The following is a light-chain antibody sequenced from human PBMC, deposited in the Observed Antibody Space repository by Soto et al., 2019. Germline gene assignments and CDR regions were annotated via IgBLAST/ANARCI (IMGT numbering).Light chain of an antibody. J-gene: IGKJ5*01. Sequence: DIVLTQSPATLSLSPGERATLSCRASQSVSSYLAWYQQKPGQAPRLLIYDASNRATGIPARFSGSGSGTDFTLTISRLEREDFAVYFCQQFGSSFITFGQGTRLEIK. CDR2: DAS. CDR3: QQFGSSFIT. V-gene: IGKV3-11*01. CDR1: QSVSSY.